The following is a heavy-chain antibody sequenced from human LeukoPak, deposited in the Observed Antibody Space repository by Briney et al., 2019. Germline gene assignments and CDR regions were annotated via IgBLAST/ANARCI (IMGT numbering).Heavy chain of an antibody. V-gene: IGHV3-21*01. J-gene: IGHJ4*02. CDR1: GFTYSHYG. CDR3: ARRGYSSGWNRFDY. D-gene: IGHD6-25*01. Sequence: GGSLRLSCVASGFTYSHYGMNWVRQAPGKGLEWVSGITSDSRGIYYADSVKGRFTIYRDNAKNSLYLQMNSLRAEDTAVYYCARRGYSSGWNRFDYWGQGTLVTVSS. CDR2: ITSDSRGI.